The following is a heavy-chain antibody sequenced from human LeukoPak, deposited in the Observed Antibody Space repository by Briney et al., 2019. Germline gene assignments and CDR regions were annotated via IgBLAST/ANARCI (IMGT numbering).Heavy chain of an antibody. D-gene: IGHD5-24*01. CDR2: IIPIFGIA. J-gene: IGHJ4*02. CDR1: GGTFSSYA. Sequence: SVKVSCKASGGTFSSYAISWVRQAPGQGLEWMGRIIPIFGIANYAQKFQGRVTITADKSTSTAYMELSSLRSEDTAVYYCAREAGYTSPGDYWGQGTLVTVSS. V-gene: IGHV1-69*04. CDR3: AREAGYTSPGDY.